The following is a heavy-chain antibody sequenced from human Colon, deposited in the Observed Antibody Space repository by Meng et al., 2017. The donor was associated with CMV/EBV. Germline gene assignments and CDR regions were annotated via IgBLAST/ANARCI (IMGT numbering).Heavy chain of an antibody. CDR2: IYPGDSDT. CDR1: GYSFTSYW. Sequence: GESLKISCKGSGYSFTSYWIGWVRLMPGKGLEWMGIIYPGDSDTRYSPSFQGQVTISADKSISTAYLQWSSLKASDTAMYYCARQVPTSIIVATSERYGMDVWGQGTTVTVSS. D-gene: IGHD5-12*01. CDR3: ARQVPTSIIVATSERYGMDV. V-gene: IGHV5-51*01. J-gene: IGHJ6*02.